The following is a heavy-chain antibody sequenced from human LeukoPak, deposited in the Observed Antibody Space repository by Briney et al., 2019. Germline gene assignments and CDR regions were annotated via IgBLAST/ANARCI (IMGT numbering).Heavy chain of an antibody. CDR3: ADTDYSPDGFDY. J-gene: IGHJ4*02. V-gene: IGHV3-30*02. CDR2: IRNDGSNK. Sequence: GGSLTLSCAASGFTFSSYAKSWLRQAPGKGLEWVAFIRNDGSNKHYADSVKGRFTISRGNSKNTLFLQMNSLRAEDTAVYCCADTDYSPDGFDYWGQGTLVTVSS. D-gene: IGHD2-15*01. CDR1: GFTFSSYA.